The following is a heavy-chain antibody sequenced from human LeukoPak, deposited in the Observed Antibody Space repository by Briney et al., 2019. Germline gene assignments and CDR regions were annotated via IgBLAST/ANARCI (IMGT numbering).Heavy chain of an antibody. D-gene: IGHD2-21*02. CDR2: MNPNSGTT. J-gene: IGHJ4*02. CDR3: AKPDGDSSTPFDY. Sequence: ASVKVSCNASGYTFSNHDIIWVRQATGQGLEWMGWMNPNSGTTGFAQRFQGRVTMTRNTSISTAYMELSSLRSEDTAVYFCAKPDGDSSTPFDYWGQGTLVTVSS. CDR1: GYTFSNHD. V-gene: IGHV1-8*01.